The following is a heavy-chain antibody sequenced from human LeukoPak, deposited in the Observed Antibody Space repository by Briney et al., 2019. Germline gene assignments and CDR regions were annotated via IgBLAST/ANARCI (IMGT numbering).Heavy chain of an antibody. D-gene: IGHD3-22*01. CDR3: ARAPLPPILLVVRYYYYGMDV. Sequence: ASVKVSFKASGYTFTSYGINWVRQAPAQGLEWMGWINAYNGNTIEAQKLQARVTMTTHTSTSTAHMELRSLRSADTAVYYCARAPLPPILLVVRYYYYGMDVWGQGSTVTVSS. V-gene: IGHV1-18*01. J-gene: IGHJ6*02. CDR2: INAYNGNT. CDR1: GYTFTSYG.